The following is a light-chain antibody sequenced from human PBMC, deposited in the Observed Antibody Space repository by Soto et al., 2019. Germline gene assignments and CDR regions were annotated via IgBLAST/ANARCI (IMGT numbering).Light chain of an antibody. J-gene: IGKJ1*01. CDR3: QQYHSYWT. V-gene: IGKV1-5*01. CDR2: DAS. Sequence: DFHMTQSPSTLSASVGDRLTMTCRASQNISSRLAWFKQTPGEAPKLLIYDASSLESGVPQRFSGSASGTEFTLTISSMKTDDFSTYYCQQYHSYWTFGHGTKVDI. CDR1: QNISSR.